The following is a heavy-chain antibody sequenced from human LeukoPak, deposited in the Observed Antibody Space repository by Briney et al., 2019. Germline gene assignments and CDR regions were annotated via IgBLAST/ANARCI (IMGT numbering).Heavy chain of an antibody. Sequence: GGSLRLSCAASGFTFSSYAMHWVRQAPGKGLEWVSGISWNSGSIGYADSVKGRFTISRDNAKNSLYLQMNSLRAEDTALYYCAKDYGDYPAYFDYWGQGTLVTVSS. D-gene: IGHD4-17*01. CDR2: ISWNSGSI. CDR3: AKDYGDYPAYFDY. CDR1: GFTFSSYA. J-gene: IGHJ4*02. V-gene: IGHV3-9*01.